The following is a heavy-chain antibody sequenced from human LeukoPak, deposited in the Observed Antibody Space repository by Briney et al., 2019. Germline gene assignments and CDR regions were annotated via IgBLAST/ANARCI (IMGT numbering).Heavy chain of an antibody. Sequence: SETLSLTCAVYGGSFSGYYWSWIRQPPGKGLEWIGEINHSGSTNYNPSLKSRVTISVDTSKNQFSLKLSSVTAADTAVYYCARRSNLHYYGMDVWGQGTTVTVSS. V-gene: IGHV4-34*01. CDR3: ARRSNLHYYGMDV. D-gene: IGHD4-11*01. CDR2: INHSGST. J-gene: IGHJ6*02. CDR1: GGSFSGYY.